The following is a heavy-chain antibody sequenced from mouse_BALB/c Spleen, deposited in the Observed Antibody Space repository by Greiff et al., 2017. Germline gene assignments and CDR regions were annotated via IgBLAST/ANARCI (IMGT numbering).Heavy chain of an antibody. J-gene: IGHJ4*01. D-gene: IGHD2-14*01. Sequence: QVQLQQSGPGLVAPSQSLSITCTVSGFSLTSYGVHWVRQPPGKGLEWLGVIWAGGSTNYNSALMSRLSISKDNSKSQVFLKMNSLQTDDTAMYYCARSYYRYEDYAMDYWGQGTSVTVSS. CDR3: ARSYYRYEDYAMDY. CDR2: IWAGGST. V-gene: IGHV2-9*02. CDR1: GFSLTSYG.